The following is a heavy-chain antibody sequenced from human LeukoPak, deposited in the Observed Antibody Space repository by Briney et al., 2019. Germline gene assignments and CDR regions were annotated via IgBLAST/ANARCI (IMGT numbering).Heavy chain of an antibody. Sequence: ASVKVSCKASGYTFTSYGISWVRQAPGQGLEWMGWISAYNGNTNYAQKLQGRVTMTTDTSTSTAYMELRSLRSDDTAVYYCAREGIMITFGGVIVTTPYDYWGQGTLVTVSS. CDR1: GYTFTSYG. CDR2: ISAYNGNT. CDR3: AREGIMITFGGVIVTTPYDY. J-gene: IGHJ4*02. V-gene: IGHV1-18*01. D-gene: IGHD3-16*02.